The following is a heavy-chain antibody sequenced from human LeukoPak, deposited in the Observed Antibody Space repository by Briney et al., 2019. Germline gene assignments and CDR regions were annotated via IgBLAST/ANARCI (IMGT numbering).Heavy chain of an antibody. D-gene: IGHD3-22*01. CDR1: GFTFSSYD. J-gene: IGHJ4*02. CDR2: ISGSDFGT. CDR3: AKRRFDSSGYHFHY. Sequence: PGGSLRLSCAASGFTFSSYDMNWVRQAPGKGLEWVSTISGSDFGTYYADSVKGRFTISRDNSKNTLYIQMNSLRAEDTAVYYCAKRRFDSSGYHFHYWGQGTLVTVSS. V-gene: IGHV3-23*01.